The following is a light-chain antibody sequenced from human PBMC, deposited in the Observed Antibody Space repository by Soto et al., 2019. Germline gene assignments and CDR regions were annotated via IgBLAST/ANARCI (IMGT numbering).Light chain of an antibody. CDR2: DAS. V-gene: IGKV1-5*01. CDR3: QQYQTYST. J-gene: IGKJ5*01. CDR1: QSIRSL. Sequence: DIQMTQSPSTLSASVGDRVTMACRASQSIRSLLAWYQQKPGKAPKVLIYDASSLGSGVPSRFSGSGSGTEFTLTISSLQPDDFATYFCQQYQTYSTFGQGTRLEIK.